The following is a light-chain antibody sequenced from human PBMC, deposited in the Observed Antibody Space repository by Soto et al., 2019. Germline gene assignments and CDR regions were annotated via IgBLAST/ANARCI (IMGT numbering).Light chain of an antibody. CDR2: GAY. V-gene: IGKV3-15*01. CDR1: QSVSSN. CDR3: QQYNNWSPYT. J-gene: IGKJ2*01. Sequence: EIVMTQSPATLSVSPGERATLSCRASQSVSSNLAWYQQKPGQAPRLLIYGAYTRATGIPARFSGSGSGTEFTLTISSLQSEDFAVYYCQQYNNWSPYTFGQGTKLEI.